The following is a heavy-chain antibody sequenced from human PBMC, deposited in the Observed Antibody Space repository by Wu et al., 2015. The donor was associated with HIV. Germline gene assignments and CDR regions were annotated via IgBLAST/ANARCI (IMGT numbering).Heavy chain of an antibody. CDR2: FIPVIGTT. CDR3: ARAGKWSADILD. CDR1: GGTFSKYG. V-gene: IGHV1-69*05. D-gene: IGHD3-9*01. J-gene: IGHJ4*02. Sequence: QVQLVQSGAEVKKPGSSVKVSCKALGGTFSKYGINWVRQAPGQGLEWMGGFIPVIGTTNYAQKFQGRVTITTDESTSTAYMELSSLRSEDTAVYYCARAGKWSADILDWGQGTLVTVSS.